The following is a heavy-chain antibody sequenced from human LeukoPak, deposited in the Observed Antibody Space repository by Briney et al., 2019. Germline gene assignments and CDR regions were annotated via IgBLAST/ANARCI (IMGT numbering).Heavy chain of an antibody. J-gene: IGHJ5*02. CDR2: IYYSGST. D-gene: IGHD3-3*01. CDR3: ARGGDETKPRPYYDFWSGYYTGRKSNWFDP. CDR1: GGSISSGGYY. V-gene: IGHV4-31*03. Sequence: NPSETLSLTCTVSGGSISSGGYYWSWIRQHPGKGLEWIGYIYYSGSTYYNPSLKSRVTISVDTSKNQFSLKLSSVTAADTAVYYCARGGDETKPRPYYDFWSGYYTGRKSNWFDPWGQGTLVTVSS.